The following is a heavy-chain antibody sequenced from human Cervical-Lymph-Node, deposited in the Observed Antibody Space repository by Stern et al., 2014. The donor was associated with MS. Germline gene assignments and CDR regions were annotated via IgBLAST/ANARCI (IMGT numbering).Heavy chain of an antibody. V-gene: IGHV4-31*01. CDR3: ARVVLAAAGTGWFDP. Sequence: QVQLQESGPGLVKPSQTLSLTCTVSGGSISSGGYYWSWIRQHPGKGLEWIGYIYYSGSTYYNPSLKSLVTISVDTSKNQFFLKLSSVTAADTAMYYCARVVLAAAGTGWFDPWGQGTLVTVSS. CDR1: GGSISSGGYY. J-gene: IGHJ5*02. D-gene: IGHD6-13*01. CDR2: IYYSGST.